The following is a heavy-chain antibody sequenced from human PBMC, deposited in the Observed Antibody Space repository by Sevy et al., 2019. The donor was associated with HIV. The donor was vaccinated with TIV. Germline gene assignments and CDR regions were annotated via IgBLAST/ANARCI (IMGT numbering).Heavy chain of an antibody. CDR1: GYSVTNYA. D-gene: IGHD3-3*01. CDR3: ARGQGGIFGVVVGQFDS. J-gene: IGHJ4*02. CDR2: SKTDNGNT. Sequence: ASVKVSCKASGYSVTNYAIHWVRQAPGQGLEWMGWSKTDNGNTKYSQRFQGRVTITRDTSATTAYMEMSSLRYDDTALYFCARGQGGIFGVVVGQFDSWGQGTLVTVSS. V-gene: IGHV1-3*04.